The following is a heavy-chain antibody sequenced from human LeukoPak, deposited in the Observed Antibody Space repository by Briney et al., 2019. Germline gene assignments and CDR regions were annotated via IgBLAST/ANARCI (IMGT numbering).Heavy chain of an antibody. D-gene: IGHD2-15*01. CDR2: INPNSGGT. Sequence: ASVKVSCKASGYTFTGYYMHWVRQAPGQGLEWMGWINPNSGGTNYAQKLQGRVTMTRDTSISTAYMELSRLRSDDTAVYYCARAGYCSGGSCLRINDCWGQGTLVTVSS. J-gene: IGHJ4*02. V-gene: IGHV1-2*02. CDR3: ARAGYCSGGSCLRINDC. CDR1: GYTFTGYY.